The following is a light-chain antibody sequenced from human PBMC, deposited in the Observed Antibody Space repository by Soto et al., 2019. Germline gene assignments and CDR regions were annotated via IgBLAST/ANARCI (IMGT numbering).Light chain of an antibody. CDR2: GAT. V-gene: IGKV3-20*01. CDR1: QSVTNNF. CDR3: QQYSDLPMT. J-gene: IGKJ5*01. Sequence: EFVLTQSPGTLSLSPGERATLSCRASQSVTNNFLAWYQQKPGQPPRLLIYGATNRATGIPDRFSGSGSGTDFTLTISRLEPEDFAVYFCQQYSDLPMTFGQGTRLEI.